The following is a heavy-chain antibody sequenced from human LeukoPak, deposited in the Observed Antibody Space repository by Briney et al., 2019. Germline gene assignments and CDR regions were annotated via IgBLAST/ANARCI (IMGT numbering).Heavy chain of an antibody. V-gene: IGHV3-7*01. CDR2: IKQDRSEK. CDR3: ARLREIPVFGVVTKSTSYFDY. J-gene: IGHJ4*02. CDR1: GFTFTNYW. D-gene: IGHD3-3*01. Sequence: RAGGPLRLSCAASGFTFTNYWMSWVRQAPGKGLELVANIKQDRSEKYYVDSVKGRFTISRDNAKNSLYLQMNSLRAEDTAVYYCARLREIPVFGVVTKSTSYFDYWGQGTLVTVSS.